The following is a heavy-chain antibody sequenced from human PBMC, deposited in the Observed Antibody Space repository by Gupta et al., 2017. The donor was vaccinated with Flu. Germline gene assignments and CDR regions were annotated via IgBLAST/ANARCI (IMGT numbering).Heavy chain of an antibody. CDR1: GFTLSSYS. V-gene: IGHV3-21*06. CDR2: ISSSSSNI. J-gene: IGHJ4*02. Sequence: EVQLVESGGGLVQPGGSLRLPCAASGFTLSSYSMNWVRQVPGKGLEWVSFISSSSSNIYHADSLKGRFTISRDNAKNSLYLQMNNLRVEDTAVYYCARAWDSHGSQDYWGQGTLVTVSS. CDR3: ARAWDSHGSQDY. D-gene: IGHD3-10*01.